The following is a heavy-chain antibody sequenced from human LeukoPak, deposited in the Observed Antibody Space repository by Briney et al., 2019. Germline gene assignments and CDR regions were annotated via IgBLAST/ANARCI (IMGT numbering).Heavy chain of an antibody. CDR3: ARGGGLDV. J-gene: IGHJ6*02. CDR1: GFTFPNAW. CDR2: INHNGNVN. D-gene: IGHD3-16*01. Sequence: GGSLRLSCAASGFTFPNAWMSWLRQAPGKGLEWVASINHNGNVNYYVDSVKGRFTISRDNAKNSLYLQMSNLRAEDTAVYFCARGGGLDVWGQGATVTVSS. V-gene: IGHV3-7*03.